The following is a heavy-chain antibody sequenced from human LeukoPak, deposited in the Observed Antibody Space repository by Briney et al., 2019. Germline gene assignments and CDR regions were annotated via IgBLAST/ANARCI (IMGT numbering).Heavy chain of an antibody. CDR3: TRVPIRTVTMIIVIRGHDALDI. CDR1: GFSFGDYA. J-gene: IGHJ3*02. D-gene: IGHD3-22*01. V-gene: IGHV3-49*03. CDR2: IRAKAYGGIT. Sequence: PGGSLRLSCTASGFSFGDYAMTWFRRAPGKGLEWVGFIRAKAYGGITEYAASVKGRFTISRDDSKSIAYLQMNSLQTEDTAVYFCTRVPIRTVTMIIVIRGHDALDIWGQGTMVTVSS.